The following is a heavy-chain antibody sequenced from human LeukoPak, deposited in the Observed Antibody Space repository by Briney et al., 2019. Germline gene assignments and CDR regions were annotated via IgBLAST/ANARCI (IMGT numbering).Heavy chain of an antibody. J-gene: IGHJ5*02. V-gene: IGHV3-15*01. CDR1: GFTFSNAW. CDR3: TTDYYDFWSGLGGFDP. CDR2: IKSKTDGGTT. D-gene: IGHD3-3*01. Sequence: GGSLRLSCAASGFTFSNAWMSWVRQAPGKGLEWVGRIKSKTDGGTTDYAAPVKGRFTISRDDSKNTLYLQMNSLKTEDTAVYYCTTDYYDFWSGLGGFDPWGQGTLVTVSS.